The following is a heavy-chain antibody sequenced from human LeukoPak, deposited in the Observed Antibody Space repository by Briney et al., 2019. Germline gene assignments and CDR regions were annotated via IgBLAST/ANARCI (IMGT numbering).Heavy chain of an antibody. CDR3: ARDSGSYSSSWSDY. CDR2: ITSSSSYI. Sequence: GGSLRLSCTVSGFTFSSYSMNWVRQAPGKGLEWVSSITSSSSYIYYTDSVKGRFTISRDNAKNSLYLQMNSLRAENTAVYYFARDSGSYSSSWSDYWGQGTPVTVSS. D-gene: IGHD6-13*01. V-gene: IGHV3-21*01. CDR1: GFTFSSYS. J-gene: IGHJ4*02.